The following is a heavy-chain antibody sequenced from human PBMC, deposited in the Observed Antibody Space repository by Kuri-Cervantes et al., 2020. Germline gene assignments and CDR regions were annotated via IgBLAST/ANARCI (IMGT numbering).Heavy chain of an antibody. CDR1: GDTLSSYA. V-gene: IGHV1-69*10. D-gene: IGHD5-24*01. CDR3: ASLSIGRVREIYYFDY. J-gene: IGHJ4*02. Sequence: SVKVSCKASGDTLSSYAFSWVRQAPGQGLEWTGGIIPMFDITNRAQKFQGRVTITADRSTSTVYMELRSLRSDDTAVYYCASLSIGRVREIYYFDYWGQGTLVTVSS. CDR2: IIPMFDIT.